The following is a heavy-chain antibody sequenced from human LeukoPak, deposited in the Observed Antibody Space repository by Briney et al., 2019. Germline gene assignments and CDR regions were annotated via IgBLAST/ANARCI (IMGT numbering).Heavy chain of an antibody. V-gene: IGHV3-23*01. CDR2: ISGSGGST. J-gene: IGHJ4*02. CDR3: ARDQEGFDY. CDR1: GFTFSSYA. Sequence: GGSLRHSCAASGFTFSSYAMSRVRQAPGKGLEWVSAISGSGGSTYYADSVKGRFTISRDNSKNTLYLQMNSLRAEDTAVYYCARDQEGFDYWGQGTLVTVSS.